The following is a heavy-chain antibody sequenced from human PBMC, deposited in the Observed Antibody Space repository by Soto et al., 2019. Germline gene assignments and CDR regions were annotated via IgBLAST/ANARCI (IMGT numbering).Heavy chain of an antibody. CDR1: GNSFTRYS. Sequence: GESLKICSKGSGNSFTRYSSGRVRQMPRKGVEWMGIIYRFDSDTRYSPSFQCQVTILADKXISSAYLQWSSLKASDTGMYYCARSILSGHGARKDYYYYGIDVWRQGTTVTVSS. V-gene: IGHV5-51*01. CDR3: ARSILSGHGARKDYYYYGIDV. D-gene: IGHD1-26*01. CDR2: IYRFDSDT. J-gene: IGHJ6*02.